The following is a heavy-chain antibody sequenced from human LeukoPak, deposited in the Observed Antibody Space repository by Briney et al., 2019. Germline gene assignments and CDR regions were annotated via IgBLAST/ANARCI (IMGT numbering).Heavy chain of an antibody. CDR2: ISSSSSYI. V-gene: IGHV3-21*01. J-gene: IGHJ6*02. D-gene: IGHD5-18*01. CDR1: GFTFSSYS. CDR3: AREASYGGMEVLFWYYYGMDV. Sequence: GGSLRLSCAASGFTFSSYSMNWVRQAPGKGLEWVSSISSSSSYIYYADSVKGRFTISRDNAKNSLYLQMNSLRAEDTAVYYCAREASYGGMEVLFWYYYGMDVWGQGTTVTVSS.